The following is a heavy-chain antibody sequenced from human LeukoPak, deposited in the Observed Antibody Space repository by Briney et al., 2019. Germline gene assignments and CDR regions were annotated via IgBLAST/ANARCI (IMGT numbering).Heavy chain of an antibody. CDR1: GFTVSRNY. Sequence: PGGSLRLSCAASGFTVSRNYMSWVRQAPGKGVECGSVIYSDGCTYYAATVKGRFTISRDNSKTTLYLQMNSLRVEDTAVYYCARDWGYCSSTSCHVFDYWGQGTLVTVSS. CDR2: IYSDGCT. V-gene: IGHV3-53*01. CDR3: ARDWGYCSSTSCHVFDY. J-gene: IGHJ4*02. D-gene: IGHD2-2*01.